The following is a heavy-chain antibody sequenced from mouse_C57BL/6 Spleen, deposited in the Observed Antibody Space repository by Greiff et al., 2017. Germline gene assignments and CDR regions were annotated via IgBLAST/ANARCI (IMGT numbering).Heavy chain of an antibody. J-gene: IGHJ4*01. V-gene: IGHV1-82*01. CDR2: IYPGDGDT. Sequence: QVQLQQSGPELVKPGASVKISCKASGYAFSSSWMNWVKQRPGKGLEWIGRIYPGDGDTNYNGKFKGKATLTADKSSSTAYMQLSSLTSEDSAVYCGERWATVVAPYAMDYWGQGTSVTVS. CDR1: GYAFSSSW. CDR3: ERWATVVAPYAMDY. D-gene: IGHD1-1*01.